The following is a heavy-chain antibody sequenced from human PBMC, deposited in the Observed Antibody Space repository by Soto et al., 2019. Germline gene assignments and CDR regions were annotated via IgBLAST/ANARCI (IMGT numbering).Heavy chain of an antibody. CDR2: IWYDGSNK. CDR3: ARDPQRFGELSYRTWFDP. CDR1: GFTFSSYG. V-gene: IGHV3-33*01. Sequence: PGGSLRLSCAASGFTFSSYGMHWVRQAPGKGLEWVAVIWYDGSNKYYADSVKGRFTISRDNSKNTLYLQMNSLRAEDTAVYYCARDPQRFGELSYRTWFDPWGQGTLVTVSS. D-gene: IGHD3-10*01. J-gene: IGHJ5*02.